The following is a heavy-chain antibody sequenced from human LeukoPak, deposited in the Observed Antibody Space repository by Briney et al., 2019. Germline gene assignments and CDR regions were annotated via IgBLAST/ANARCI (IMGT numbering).Heavy chain of an antibody. J-gene: IGHJ4*02. Sequence: GGSLRLSCAASGFTFSSYALSWLRQAPGKGLEWVSGISGSGGRTYYADSVKGRFTISRDNSKNTLYLQMNSLRAEDTAVYYCATVDDIVATIYFDYWGQGTLVTVSS. CDR2: ISGSGGRT. CDR3: ATVDDIVATIYFDY. V-gene: IGHV3-23*01. CDR1: GFTFSSYA. D-gene: IGHD5-12*01.